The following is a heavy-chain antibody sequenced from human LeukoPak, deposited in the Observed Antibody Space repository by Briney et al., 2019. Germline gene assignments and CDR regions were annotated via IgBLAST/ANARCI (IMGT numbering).Heavy chain of an antibody. CDR2: IIPILGIA. CDR1: GGTFSSYA. J-gene: IGHJ6*02. V-gene: IGHV1-69*04. CDR3: AKDTAMDHYYYYGMDV. Sequence: SSVKVSCKPSGGTFSSYAISWVRQAPGQGLEWMGRIIPILGIANYAQKLQGRVTITADKSTSTAYMELSSLRSEDTAVYYCAKDTAMDHYYYYGMDVWGQGTTVTVSS. D-gene: IGHD5-18*01.